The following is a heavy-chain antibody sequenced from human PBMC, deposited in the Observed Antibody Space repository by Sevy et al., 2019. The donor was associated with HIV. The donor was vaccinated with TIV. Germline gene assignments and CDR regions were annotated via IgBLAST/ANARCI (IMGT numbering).Heavy chain of an antibody. CDR1: GDSVSTSNKF. V-gene: IGHV4-39*02. CDR3: AGTHGGVGSAQGDSTSYPYAGAHYFDR. CDR2: IHLTSST. J-gene: IGHJ4*02. Sequence: SETLSLTCTVSGDSVSTSNKFWGWIRQPPGKGLEGIGSIHLTSSTFYNPSLKSRVIISGVTSKNHLSLRLSSVSAADTAVYYCAGTHGGVGSAQGDSTSYPYAGAHYFDRWGRGTLVTVSS. D-gene: IGHD2-8*02.